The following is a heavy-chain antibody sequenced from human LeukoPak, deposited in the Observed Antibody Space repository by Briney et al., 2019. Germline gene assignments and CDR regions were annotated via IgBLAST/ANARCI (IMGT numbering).Heavy chain of an antibody. J-gene: IGHJ3*01. V-gene: IGHV1-2*02. CDR2: INPNSGDT. CDR3: ATKLEFLDAFDV. CDR1: GYTFTGYY. Sequence: ASVKVSCKASGYTFTGYYLHWVRQAPGQGLEWMGWINPNSGDTNYAQKFQGRVTMARDTSITTAYMELSRLRSDDTAMYYCATKLEFLDAFDVWGQGTVVTVSS. D-gene: IGHD3-3*02.